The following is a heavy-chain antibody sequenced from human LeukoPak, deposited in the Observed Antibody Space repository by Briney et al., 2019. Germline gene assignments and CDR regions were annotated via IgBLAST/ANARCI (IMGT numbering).Heavy chain of an antibody. J-gene: IGHJ4*02. V-gene: IGHV3-30*02. Sequence: GGSLRLSRAAYGFTFSDYGMHWARQAPDKGLEWVAFIRYDGSDEYYADSVKGRFTISRDNSKNTLYLQMNSLRAEDTAVYYCAKGGQWLAPGLDYWGQGTLVTVSS. D-gene: IGHD6-19*01. CDR3: AKGGQWLAPGLDY. CDR1: GFTFSDYG. CDR2: IRYDGSDE.